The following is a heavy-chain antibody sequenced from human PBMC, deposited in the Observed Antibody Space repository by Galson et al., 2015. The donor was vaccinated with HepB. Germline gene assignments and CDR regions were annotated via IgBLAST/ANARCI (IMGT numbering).Heavy chain of an antibody. CDR2: ISASGSRI. Sequence: SLRLSCAASGITFSEKYMSWIRQAPGKGLEWIAYISASGSRIFYADSVKGRFTISRDNAKNSLDLQMNSLRVEDTAVYYCASPAGYPPGSRACGYFDYWGQGTPVTVSS. J-gene: IGHJ4*02. V-gene: IGHV3-11*01. CDR3: ASPAGYPPGSRACGYFDY. CDR1: GITFSEKY. D-gene: IGHD2-2*01.